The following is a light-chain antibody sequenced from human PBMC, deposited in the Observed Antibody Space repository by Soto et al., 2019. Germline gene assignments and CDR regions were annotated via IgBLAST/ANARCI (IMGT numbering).Light chain of an antibody. CDR2: DVS. CDR1: QSVSTY. V-gene: IGKV3-11*01. J-gene: IGKJ4*01. CDR3: QQSCSGPLT. Sequence: EIVLTQSPATLSLSPGERATLSCRASQSVSTYLAWYQQKPGQVPRLLIYDVSNRATGIPARFSGGGSGTDFTLTISSLEPEDFAVYYCQQSCSGPLTFGGGTKVEIK.